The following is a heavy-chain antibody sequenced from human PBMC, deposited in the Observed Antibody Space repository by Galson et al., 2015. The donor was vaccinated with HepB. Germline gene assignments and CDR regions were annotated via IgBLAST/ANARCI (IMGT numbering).Heavy chain of an antibody. V-gene: IGHV1-18*01. J-gene: IGHJ4*02. CDR3: ARDGARGYNYLGY. CDR2: ISAYNGNT. Sequence: SVKVSCKASGGTFSSYAISWVRQAPGQGLEWMGWISAYNGNTNYAQKLQGRVTMTTDTSTSTAYMELRSLRSDDTAVYYCARDGARGYNYLGYWGQGTLVTVSS. CDR1: GGTFSSYA. D-gene: IGHD5-24*01.